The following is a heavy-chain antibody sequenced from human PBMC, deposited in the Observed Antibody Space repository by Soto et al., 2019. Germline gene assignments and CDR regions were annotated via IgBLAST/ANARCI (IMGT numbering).Heavy chain of an antibody. CDR3: VRSGDNYNLLDY. CDR1: GFTFSDHY. CDR2: SSNSGSFT. J-gene: IGHJ4*02. D-gene: IGHD1-1*01. Sequence: GGSLSLSYAASGFTFSDHYMSWIRPAPGKGLEWIGYSSNSGSFTRYGDSVKGRFSISRDNAKNSLDLQINSLRGDDTAIYYCVRSGDNYNLLDYWGQGTSGHRLL. V-gene: IGHV3-11*06.